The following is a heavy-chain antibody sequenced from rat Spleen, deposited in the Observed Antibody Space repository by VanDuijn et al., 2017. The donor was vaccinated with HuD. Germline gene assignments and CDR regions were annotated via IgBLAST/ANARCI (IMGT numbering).Heavy chain of an antibody. D-gene: IGHD1-12*01. V-gene: IGHV3-1*01. CDR2: ISYSGTT. J-gene: IGHJ1*01. CDR3: ARSLSYAHYFWYFNF. Sequence: EVQLQESRPGLVKPSQSLSLTCSVTGYSITSNYWGWIRKFPGNKMEWIGHISYSGTTSYNPSLKGRISITRDTSKNQFFLQVNSVTTEDTATYYCARSLSYAHYFWYFNFWGPGTMVTVSS. CDR1: GYSITSNY.